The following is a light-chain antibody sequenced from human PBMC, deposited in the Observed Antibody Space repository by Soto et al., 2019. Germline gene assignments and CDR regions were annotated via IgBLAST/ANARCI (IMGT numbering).Light chain of an antibody. CDR3: GAWDDSLKSFL. Sequence: QSVLAQPPSASGTPGQRVTISCSGSSSNIGSNYVYWYQQFPGTAPRLLIYGNYQRPSGVPDRFSGSKSGTSASLAISGLRSEDEADDYCGAWDDSLKSFLFAAGTKVTVL. V-gene: IGLV1-47*02. CDR1: SSNIGSNY. CDR2: GNY. J-gene: IGLJ1*01.